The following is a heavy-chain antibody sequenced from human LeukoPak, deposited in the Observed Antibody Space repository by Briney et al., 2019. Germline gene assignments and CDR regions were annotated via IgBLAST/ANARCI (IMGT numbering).Heavy chain of an antibody. CDR3: TNGLGTGSNCIDP. V-gene: IGHV3-43*02. CDR1: GFTFDDYA. CDR2: IIDDGSFT. D-gene: IGHD1-14*01. Sequence: GGSLRLSCATSGFTFDDYAMHWVRHAPGKGLEWVSLIIDDGSFTYYADSVKSRFTISRDNSKNALDLQKNRPRDEDTASYYATNGLGTGSNCIDPWGQGALVTVSS. J-gene: IGHJ5*02.